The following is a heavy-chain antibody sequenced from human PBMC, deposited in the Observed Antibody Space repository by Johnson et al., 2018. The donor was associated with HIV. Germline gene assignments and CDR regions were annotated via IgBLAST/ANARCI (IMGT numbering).Heavy chain of an antibody. D-gene: IGHD6-19*01. Sequence: MLLVESGGGVVRPGGSLRLSCAASGFTFHDYGMSWVRQAPGKGLEWVSVLYSGGNTIYYADSVKGRVTISRDNAKKSLYLQMNSLRAEDTAVYYCARHKAVDDAFDIWGQGTVVTVS. CDR2: LYSGGNTI. CDR1: GFTFHDYG. J-gene: IGHJ3*02. V-gene: IGHV3-20*04. CDR3: ARHKAVDDAFDI.